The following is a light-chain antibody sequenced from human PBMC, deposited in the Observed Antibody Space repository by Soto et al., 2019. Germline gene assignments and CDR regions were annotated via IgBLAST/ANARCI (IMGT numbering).Light chain of an antibody. Sequence: IVWTQSPATLSLSPGERATVSCRSRQGVSSHLASYQPNPGQAPRLLIYDASSRATGIPDRFSGSGSGTASTLTISRLEPEDFAVYYCQQYNNWPLTFGEGTRLEIK. V-gene: IGKV3-11*01. J-gene: IGKJ5*01. CDR3: QQYNNWPLT. CDR2: DAS. CDR1: QGVSSH.